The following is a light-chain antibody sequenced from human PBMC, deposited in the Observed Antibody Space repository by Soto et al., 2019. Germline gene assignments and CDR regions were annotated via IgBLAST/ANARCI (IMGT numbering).Light chain of an antibody. Sequence: DIQMTQSPSTLSASVGDRVTITCRASQTISTWLAWYQQKPGKAPKLLIYYASSLESGVPSRFSGSGSGTEFNLTISSLQPDDIATYYCQPYHSFPYTFGQGTKLEI. CDR1: QTISTW. CDR3: QPYHSFPYT. CDR2: YAS. V-gene: IGKV1-5*01. J-gene: IGKJ2*01.